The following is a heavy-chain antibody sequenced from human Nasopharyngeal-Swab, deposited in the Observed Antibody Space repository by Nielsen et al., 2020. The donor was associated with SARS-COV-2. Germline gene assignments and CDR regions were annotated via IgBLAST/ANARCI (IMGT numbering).Heavy chain of an antibody. CDR3: AREVGYSGSYFDY. CDR2: IIPILGIT. D-gene: IGHD1-26*01. V-gene: IGHV1-69*04. Sequence: SLKVSCKASGGTFSSYGISWVRQAPGQGLEWMGRIIPILGITNYPQKFQGRVTITADKSTGTAYMELSSLRSEDTAVYYCAREVGYSGSYFDYWGQGTLVTVSS. CDR1: GGTFSSYG. J-gene: IGHJ4*02.